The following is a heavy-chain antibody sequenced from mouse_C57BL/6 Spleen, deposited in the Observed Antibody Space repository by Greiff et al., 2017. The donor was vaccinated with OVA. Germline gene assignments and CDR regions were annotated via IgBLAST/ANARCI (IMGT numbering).Heavy chain of an antibody. J-gene: IGHJ4*01. V-gene: IGHV1-5*01. CDR2: IYPGNSDT. CDR3: TRFITTVVATLDYYAMDY. Sequence: VQLQQSGTVLARPGASVKMSCKTSGYTFTSYWMHWVKQRPGQGLEWIGAIYPGNSDTSYNQKFKGKAKLTAVTSASTAYIELSSLTNEDSAVYYCTRFITTVVATLDYYAMDYWGQGTSVTVSS. CDR1: GYTFTSYW. D-gene: IGHD1-1*01.